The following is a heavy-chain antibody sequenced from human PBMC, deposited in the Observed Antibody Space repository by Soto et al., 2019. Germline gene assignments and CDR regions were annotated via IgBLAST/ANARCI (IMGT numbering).Heavy chain of an antibody. J-gene: IGHJ6*02. V-gene: IGHV3-33*06. D-gene: IGHD2-15*01. CDR2: IWYDGSNK. CDR1: GFTFSSYG. CDR3: AKGTRGGPYYYGMDV. Sequence: GGSLRLSCAASGFTFSSYGMHWVRQAPGKGLEWVAVIWYDGSNKYYADSVKGRFTISRDNSKNTLYLQMNSLRAEDTAVYYCAKGTRGGPYYYGMDVWGQGTTVTVSS.